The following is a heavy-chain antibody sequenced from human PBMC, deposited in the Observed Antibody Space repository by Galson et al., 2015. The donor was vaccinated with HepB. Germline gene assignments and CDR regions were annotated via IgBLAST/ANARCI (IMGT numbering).Heavy chain of an antibody. CDR2: IYYSGST. V-gene: IGHV4-59*08. CDR1: GGSISSYY. CDR3: ARLTGYSSGWSGWYFDY. D-gene: IGHD6-19*01. Sequence: ETLSLTCTVSGGSISSYYWSWIRQPPGKGLEWIGYIYYSGSTNYNPSLKSRVTISVDTSKNQFSLKLSSVTAADTAVYYCARLTGYSSGWSGWYFDYWGQGTLVTVSS. J-gene: IGHJ4*02.